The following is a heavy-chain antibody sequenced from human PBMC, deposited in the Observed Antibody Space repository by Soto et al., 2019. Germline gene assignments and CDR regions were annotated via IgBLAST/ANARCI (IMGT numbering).Heavy chain of an antibody. V-gene: IGHV3-33*01. D-gene: IGHD3-3*01. Sequence: PGGSLRLSCAASGFTFSSYGMHWVRQAPGKGLEWVAVIWYDGSNKYYADSVKGRFTISRDNSKNTLYLQMNSLRDEDTAVYYCARGARRYDFWSGSLVNGMDVWGQGTTVTVSS. CDR3: ARGARRYDFWSGSLVNGMDV. CDR2: IWYDGSNK. J-gene: IGHJ6*02. CDR1: GFTFSSYG.